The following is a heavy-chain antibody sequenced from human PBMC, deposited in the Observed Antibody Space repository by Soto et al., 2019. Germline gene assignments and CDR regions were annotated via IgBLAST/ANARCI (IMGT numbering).Heavy chain of an antibody. CDR3: ARGGDCSSTSCYTPNYYDGMDV. V-gene: IGHV1-18*01. J-gene: IGHJ6*02. CDR2: ISAYNGER. CDR1: GYNFASYT. D-gene: IGHD2-2*02. Sequence: VQVVQSGAEVKMAGASVKVSCQASGYNFASYTINWVRQAPGQGLEWVGWISAYNGERNYAPKFRGRVTMATDRSTSTAYMELKSLRSDDTAVYYCARGGDCSSTSCYTPNYYDGMDVWGQGTTVTVS.